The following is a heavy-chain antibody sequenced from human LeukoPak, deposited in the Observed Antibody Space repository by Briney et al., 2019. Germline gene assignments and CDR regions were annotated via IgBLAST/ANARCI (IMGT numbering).Heavy chain of an antibody. CDR3: AKGGYCSGGTCYLFNAFDI. Sequence: GGSLRLSCAASGFTFSNYEMNWVRQAPGEGLEWVSYIHSSGTSMYYADSVKGRFTISRDNAKNSLYLQMNSLRAEDTAVYYCAKGGYCSGGTCYLFNAFDIWGQGTMVPVSS. D-gene: IGHD2-15*01. CDR1: GFTFSNYE. J-gene: IGHJ3*02. CDR2: IHSSGTSM. V-gene: IGHV3-48*03.